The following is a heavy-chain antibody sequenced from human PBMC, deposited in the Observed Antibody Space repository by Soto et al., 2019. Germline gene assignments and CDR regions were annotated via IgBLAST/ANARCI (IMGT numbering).Heavy chain of an antibody. CDR1: RFTFSNYG. J-gene: IGHJ4*02. V-gene: IGHV3-30*18. D-gene: IGHD2-2*01. Sequence: QVQLVESGGGVVQPGRSLRLSCAASRFTFSNYGMDWVRQAPGKGLDWVALISNDGRNQYYADSVKGLFTISRDNSKNTLYVQMNSLRAEDTAVYYCAKDAGARYCSSMSCHTDYWGQGTLVTVSS. CDR3: AKDAGARYCSSMSCHTDY. CDR2: ISNDGRNQ.